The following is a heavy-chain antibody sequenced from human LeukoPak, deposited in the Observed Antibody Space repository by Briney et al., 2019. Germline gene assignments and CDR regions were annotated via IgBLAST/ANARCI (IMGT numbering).Heavy chain of an antibody. D-gene: IGHD6-19*01. CDR1: GYSFTTHW. J-gene: IGHJ4*02. CDR2: LHPGDSAT. V-gene: IGHV5-51*01. CDR3: ARGDTEVAATADF. Sequence: GESLKISCKASGYSFTTHWIGWVRQMPGKGLEWMGILHPGDSATRYSPSFQGRVTISADKSISTAYLQWSSLRASDSAMYYCARGDTEVAATADFWGQGTLVTVSS.